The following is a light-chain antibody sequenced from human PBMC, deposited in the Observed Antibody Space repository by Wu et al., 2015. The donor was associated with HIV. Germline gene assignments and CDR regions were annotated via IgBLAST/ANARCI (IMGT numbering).Light chain of an antibody. V-gene: IGKV1-5*03. CDR1: QDISKW. J-gene: IGKJ2*03. Sequence: DIQMTQSPSILSASVGDRVTITCRASQDISKWLAWYQQKPGKAPNLLIYKASTLSSGVPSRFSGSGSVTDFTLTISSLQPEDFATYYCQQYSDFSPYSFGQGTRLEIK. CDR3: QQYSDFSPYS. CDR2: KAS.